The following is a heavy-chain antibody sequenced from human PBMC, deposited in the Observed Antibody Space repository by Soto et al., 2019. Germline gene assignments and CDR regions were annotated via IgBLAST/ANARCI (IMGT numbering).Heavy chain of an antibody. CDR1: GFTFSSYA. J-gene: IGHJ6*02. CDR3: AKDRYVGAAAGGGYYYGMDV. Sequence: PGGSLRLSCAASGFTFSSYAMSWVRQAPGKGLEWVSAISGSGGSTYYADSVKGRFTISRDNSKNTLYLQMNSLRAEDTAVYYCAKDRYVGAAAGGGYYYGMDVWGQGTTVTVSS. D-gene: IGHD6-13*01. CDR2: ISGSGGST. V-gene: IGHV3-23*01.